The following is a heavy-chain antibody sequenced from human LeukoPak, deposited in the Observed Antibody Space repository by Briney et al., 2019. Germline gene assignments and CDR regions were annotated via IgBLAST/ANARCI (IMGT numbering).Heavy chain of an antibody. CDR1: GGSISSGGYS. V-gene: IGHV4-30-2*01. CDR2: IYHSGST. D-gene: IGHD1-26*01. CDR3: ARGGSYYSASFDY. Sequence: SETLSLTCAVSGGSISSGGYSWSWIRQPPGKGPEWIGYIYHSGSTHYNPSLKSRVTISVDRSKNQFSLKLSSVTAADTAVYYCARGGSYYSASFDYWGQGTLVTVSS. J-gene: IGHJ4*02.